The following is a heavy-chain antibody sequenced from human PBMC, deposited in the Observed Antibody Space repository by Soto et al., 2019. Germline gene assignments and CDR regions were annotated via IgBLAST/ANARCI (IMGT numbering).Heavy chain of an antibody. J-gene: IGHJ4*02. CDR1: GYTFTSYA. CDR2: INAGNGNT. Sequence: ASVKVSCKASGYTFTSYAMHWVRQAPGQRLEWMGWINAGNGNTKYSQKFQGRVTITRDTSASTAYMELSSLRSEDTAVYYCARVSGNQYNWNYYFDYWVQGTLVTVSS. V-gene: IGHV1-3*01. D-gene: IGHD1-7*01. CDR3: ARVSGNQYNWNYYFDY.